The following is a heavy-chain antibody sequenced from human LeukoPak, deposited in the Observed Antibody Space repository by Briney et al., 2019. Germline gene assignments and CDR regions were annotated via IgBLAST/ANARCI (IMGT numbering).Heavy chain of an antibody. CDR1: GGSFSGYY. CDR2: IYYSGST. V-gene: IGHV4-59*01. J-gene: IGHJ5*02. D-gene: IGHD3-3*01. Sequence: SETLSLTCAVYGGSFSGYYWSWIRQPPGKGLEWIGYIYYSGSTNYNPSLKSRVTISVDTSKNQFSLKLSSVTAADTAVYYCARDQRNYDFWSGYYTDGWFDPWGQGTLVTVSS. CDR3: ARDQRNYDFWSGYYTDGWFDP.